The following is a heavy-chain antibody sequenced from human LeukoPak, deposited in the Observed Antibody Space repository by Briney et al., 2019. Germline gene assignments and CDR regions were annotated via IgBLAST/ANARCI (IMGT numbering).Heavy chain of an antibody. CDR2: ISSNGGST. D-gene: IGHD6-13*01. CDR3: ARDVVAAGYTGYYYYGMDV. J-gene: IGHJ6*02. Sequence: GGSLRLSCVASGFTFSSYAMHWVRQAPGKGLEYVSAISSNGGSTYYANSVKGRFTISRDNSKNTLYLQMGSLRAEDMAVYYCARDVVAAGYTGYYYYGMDVWGQGTTVTVSS. V-gene: IGHV3-64*01. CDR1: GFTFSSYA.